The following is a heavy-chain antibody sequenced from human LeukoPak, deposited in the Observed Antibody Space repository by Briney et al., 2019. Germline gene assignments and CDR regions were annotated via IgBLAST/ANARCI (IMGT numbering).Heavy chain of an antibody. D-gene: IGHD6-19*01. CDR1: GFTFSTYG. V-gene: IGHV3-33*06. Sequence: PGRSLRPSCTPSGFTFSTYGMHWVRQAPGKGLEWVAVIWYDGVNKYYADSVKGRFTISRDNSKNTLYLQMNSLRAEDTAVYYCAKGRSSGWSSSFDYWGQGTLVTVSS. CDR2: IWYDGVNK. CDR3: AKGRSSGWSSSFDY. J-gene: IGHJ4*02.